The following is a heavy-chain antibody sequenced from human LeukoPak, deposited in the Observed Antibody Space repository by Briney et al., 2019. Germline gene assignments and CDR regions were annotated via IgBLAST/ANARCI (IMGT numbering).Heavy chain of an antibody. Sequence: GGSLRLSCAASGFTFSSYAMNWVRQAPGKGLEWVSGISGSGDSTYYADSVKGRFTISRDNSKNTQFLQMNSLRVEDTALYFCAKESGYTYGYNAFDFWGQGTMVTVSS. CDR2: ISGSGDST. J-gene: IGHJ3*01. CDR1: GFTFSSYA. CDR3: AKESGYTYGYNAFDF. V-gene: IGHV3-23*01. D-gene: IGHD5-18*01.